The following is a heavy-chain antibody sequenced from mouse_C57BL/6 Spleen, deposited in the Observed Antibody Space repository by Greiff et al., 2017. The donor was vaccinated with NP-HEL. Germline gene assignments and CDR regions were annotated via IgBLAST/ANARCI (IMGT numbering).Heavy chain of an antibody. D-gene: IGHD1-1*01. Sequence: VQLQQSGAELVRPGASVTLSCKASGYTFTDYEMHWVKQTPVHGLEWIGAIDPESGGTAYNQKFKGKAILTADKSYSTASMELRSLTSEYSAVYYCTRTGLNIVLRFYAMDYWGQGTSVTVSS. CDR3: TRTGLNIVLRFYAMDY. J-gene: IGHJ4*01. CDR1: GYTFTDYE. CDR2: IDPESGGT. V-gene: IGHV1-15*01.